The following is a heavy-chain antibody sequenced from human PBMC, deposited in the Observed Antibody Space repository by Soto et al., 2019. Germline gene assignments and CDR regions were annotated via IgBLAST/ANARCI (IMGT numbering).Heavy chain of an antibody. Sequence: QVQLVESGGGVVQPGKSLRLSSAASGFTFSDNGFHWVRQATGKGLEWVAVISYDGDNTYYADSVKGRFTMSRDNSKSTLWLQMNSLRAEDTAVYYCVRDESDGYNPYYFYYLGQGTLVTVSS. CDR1: GFTFSDNG. J-gene: IGHJ4*02. D-gene: IGHD2-21*01. CDR3: VRDESDGYNPYYFYY. CDR2: ISYDGDNT. V-gene: IGHV3-30-3*01.